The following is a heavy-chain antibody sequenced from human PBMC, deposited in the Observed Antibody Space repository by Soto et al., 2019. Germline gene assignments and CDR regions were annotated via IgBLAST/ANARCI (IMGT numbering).Heavy chain of an antibody. D-gene: IGHD3-9*01. CDR1: GYTFTSYY. CDR2: INPSGGST. Sequence: ASVKVSCKASGYTFTSYYMHWVRQAPGQGLEWMGIINPSGGSTSYAQKFQGRVTMTRDTSTSTVYMELSSLRSEDTAVYYCARDHPDYDILTGPLPYYYYYGMDVWGQGTTVTVS. J-gene: IGHJ6*02. CDR3: ARDHPDYDILTGPLPYYYYYGMDV. V-gene: IGHV1-46*01.